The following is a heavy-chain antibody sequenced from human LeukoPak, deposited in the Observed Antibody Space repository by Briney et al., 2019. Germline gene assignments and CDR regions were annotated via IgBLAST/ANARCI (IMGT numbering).Heavy chain of an antibody. CDR1: GFTFSSYW. Sequence: PGGALRLSCAASGFTFSSYWMSWVRHPPAKGLEWVANIKQDGSEKYYVDSVKDRFTISRDNAKNSLYLQMNSVRAEDTAVYYCARGGRYSFHWGQGTLVTVSS. CDR3: ARGGRYSFH. V-gene: IGHV3-7*05. J-gene: IGHJ4*02. D-gene: IGHD1-26*01. CDR2: IKQDGSEK.